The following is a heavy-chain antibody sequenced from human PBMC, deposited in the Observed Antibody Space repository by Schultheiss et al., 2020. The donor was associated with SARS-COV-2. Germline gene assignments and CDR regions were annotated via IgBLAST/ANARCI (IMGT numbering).Heavy chain of an antibody. D-gene: IGHD4-23*01. CDR2: IYYSGST. J-gene: IGHJ3*02. CDR1: GGSISSYY. V-gene: IGHV4-59*12. CDR3: ARTSASTVAMPI. Sequence: SETLSLTCTVSGGSISSYYWSWIRQPAGKGLEWIGYIYYSGSTNYNPSLKSRVTMSVDTSKNQFSLKLSSVTAADTAVYYCARTSASTVAMPIWGQGTMVTVSS.